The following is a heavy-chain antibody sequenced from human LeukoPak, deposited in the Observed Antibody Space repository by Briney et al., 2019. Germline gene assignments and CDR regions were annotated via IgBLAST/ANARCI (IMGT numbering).Heavy chain of an antibody. V-gene: IGHV1-18*01. CDR3: ARGPHYYGSGSYYPFDY. J-gene: IGHJ4*02. D-gene: IGHD3-10*01. CDR1: GYTFTTYG. Sequence: SVKVSCKASGYTFTTYGISWVRQAPGQGLEWMGWISVYNGNTNYAQKFQGRVTMTTDTSTNTTYMELRSLISDDTAVYYCARGPHYYGSGSYYPFDYWGQGTLVTVSS. CDR2: ISVYNGNT.